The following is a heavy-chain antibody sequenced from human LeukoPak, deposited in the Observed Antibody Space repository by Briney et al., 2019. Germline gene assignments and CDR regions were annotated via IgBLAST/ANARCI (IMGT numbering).Heavy chain of an antibody. J-gene: IGHJ4*02. D-gene: IGHD1-26*01. CDR3: ARDLRGNRGSLDY. CDR1: GFTFSSYG. CDR2: IWYDGSNK. Sequence: GGSLTLSCAASGFTFSSYGMHWVRQAPGKGLEWVAVIWYDGSNKYYADSVKGRFTISRDNSKNTLYLQMNSLRAEDTAVYYCARDLRGNRGSLDYWGQGTLVTVSS. V-gene: IGHV3-33*01.